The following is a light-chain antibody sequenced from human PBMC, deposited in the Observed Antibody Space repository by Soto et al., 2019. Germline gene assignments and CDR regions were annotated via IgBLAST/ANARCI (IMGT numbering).Light chain of an antibody. CDR1: QSVSSSY. J-gene: IGKJ4*01. CDR2: GAS. Sequence: EIVLTQTPRTLSLSPGERSTPSCRCSQSVSSSYLAWYQQQPGQAPRLLIFGASNRATGVPDRFSGSGSGTDFTLAISRLEPEDFAVYYCQQFGSSPLLTFGGGTKVDIK. CDR3: QQFGSSPLLT. V-gene: IGKV3-20*01.